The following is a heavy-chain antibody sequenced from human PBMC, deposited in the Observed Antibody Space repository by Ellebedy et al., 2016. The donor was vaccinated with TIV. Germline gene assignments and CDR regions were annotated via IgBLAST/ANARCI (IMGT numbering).Heavy chain of an antibody. J-gene: IGHJ4*02. Sequence: MPSETLSLTCTVSGGSISSYYWSWIRQPPGKGLEWIGYIYYSGSTNYNPSLKSRVTISVDTSKNQFSLKLSSVTAADTAVYYCARRYSGSSYHYFDYWGQGTLVIVSS. V-gene: IGHV4-59*08. CDR3: ARRYSGSSYHYFDY. CDR2: IYYSGST. D-gene: IGHD1-26*01. CDR1: GGSISSYY.